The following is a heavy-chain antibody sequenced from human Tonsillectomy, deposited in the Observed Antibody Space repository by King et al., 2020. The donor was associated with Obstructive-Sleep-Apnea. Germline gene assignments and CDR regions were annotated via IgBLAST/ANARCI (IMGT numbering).Heavy chain of an antibody. CDR3: AKEGDGFLDY. Sequence: VQLVESGGGVVQPGRSPRLSCAASGFTFSNYGMHWVRQAPGKGLEWGTVISYDGGNKYYADSVKGRFTISRDNSKNTLFLQMNSLRADDTAVYYCAKEGDGFLDYWGQGTLVTVSS. CDR2: ISYDGGNK. J-gene: IGHJ4*02. CDR1: GFTFSNYG. V-gene: IGHV3-30*18. D-gene: IGHD5-24*01.